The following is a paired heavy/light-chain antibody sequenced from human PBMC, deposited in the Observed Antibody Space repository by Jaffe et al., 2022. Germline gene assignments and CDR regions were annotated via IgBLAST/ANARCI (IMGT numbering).Heavy chain of an antibody. V-gene: IGHV4-38-2*01. CDR2: IHHSGTT. CDR3: ARQFGGWAFDI. CDR1: GYSITSVYN. D-gene: IGHD3-16*01. Sequence: QVQLQESGPGLVKPSETLSLTCAVSGYSITSVYNWGWIRQPPGKGLEWIGTIHHSGTTYYNPPLKSRVTISIDTSKNQFSLKLRSVTAADTALYYCARQFGGWAFDIWGQGTMVTVSS. J-gene: IGHJ3*02.
Light chain of an antibody. V-gene: IGLV2-8*01. CDR2: EVS. CDR1: SSDVGYYNY. J-gene: IGLJ2*01. Sequence: QSALTQPPSASGSPGQSVTISCTGTSSDVGYYNYVSWYQQHPGKAPKLMISEVSKRPSGVPDRFSGSKSGNTASLTVSGLQPEDEADYYCTSYAASNNLLFGGGTKLTVL. CDR3: TSYAASNNLL.